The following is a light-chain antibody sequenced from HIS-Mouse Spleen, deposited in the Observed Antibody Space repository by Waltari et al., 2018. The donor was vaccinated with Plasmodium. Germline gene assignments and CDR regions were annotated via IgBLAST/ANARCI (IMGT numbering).Light chain of an antibody. V-gene: IGKV3-15*01. J-gene: IGKJ3*01. Sequence: EIVMTQSPATLSVSTGERATLSCRASQSVSSNLAWYQQKPGQAPRLLIYGASTRATGFPARFSGSGSGTEFTLTISSLQSEDFAVYYCQQYNNWSFTFGPGTKVDIK. CDR1: QSVSSN. CDR2: GAS. CDR3: QQYNNWSFT.